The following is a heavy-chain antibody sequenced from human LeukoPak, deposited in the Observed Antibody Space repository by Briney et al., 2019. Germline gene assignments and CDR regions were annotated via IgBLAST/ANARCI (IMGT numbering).Heavy chain of an antibody. V-gene: IGHV1-24*01. CDR3: ATPPYGDYETSFEF. CDR1: GYTLTELS. J-gene: IGHJ4*02. D-gene: IGHD4-17*01. CDR2: FDPEDGET. Sequence: GASVKVSCKVSGYTLTELSMHWVRQAPGKGLEWMGGFDPEDGETIYAQKFQGRVTMTEDTSTDTAYMELSSLRSEDTAVYYCATPPYGDYETSFEFWGQGTLVIVSS.